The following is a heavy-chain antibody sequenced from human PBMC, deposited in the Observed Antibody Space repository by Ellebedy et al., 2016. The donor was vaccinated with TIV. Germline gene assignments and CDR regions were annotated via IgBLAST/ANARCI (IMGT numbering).Heavy chain of an antibody. Sequence: GESLKISCAASGFTFSSYGMHWVRQATGKGLEWVSAIGTAGDTYYPGSVKGRFTISRENAKNSLYLQMNSLRAEDTAVYYCVRLGDKKAWNGDYWGQGTLVTVSS. D-gene: IGHD1-1*01. J-gene: IGHJ4*02. V-gene: IGHV3-13*01. CDR2: IGTAGDT. CDR1: GFTFSSYG. CDR3: VRLGDKKAWNGDY.